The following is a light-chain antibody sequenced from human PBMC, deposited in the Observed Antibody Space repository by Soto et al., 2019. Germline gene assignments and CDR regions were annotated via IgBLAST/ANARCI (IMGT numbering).Light chain of an antibody. CDR3: QQYGDSPRT. CDR2: GTS. V-gene: IGKV3-20*01. J-gene: IGKJ1*01. Sequence: EIVLTQSPGTLSFSPGERATLSCRASQSVGSSFLAWYQHKPGQAPRLLIYGTSSRVTGIPDRFSGSGSGIDFTLTISRLEPEDFAVYYCQQYGDSPRTFGQGTKVDIK. CDR1: QSVGSSF.